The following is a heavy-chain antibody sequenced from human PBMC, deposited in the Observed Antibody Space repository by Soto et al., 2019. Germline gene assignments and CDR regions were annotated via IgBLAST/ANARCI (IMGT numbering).Heavy chain of an antibody. J-gene: IGHJ4*02. V-gene: IGHV3-23*01. Sequence: PGGSLRLSCAASGFTFSSYAMSWVRQAPGKGLEWVSAISGSGGSTYYADSVKGRFTISRDNSKNTLYLQMNSLRAEDTAVYYCAKTRHGGWTPAADYWGQGTLVTVSS. CDR3: AKTRHGGWTPAADY. CDR2: ISGSGGST. CDR1: GFTFSSYA. D-gene: IGHD6-19*01.